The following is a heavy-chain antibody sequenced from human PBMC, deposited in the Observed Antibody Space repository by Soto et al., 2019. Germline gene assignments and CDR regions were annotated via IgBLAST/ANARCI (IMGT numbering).Heavy chain of an antibody. J-gene: IGHJ5*02. CDR1: GDSFTNYA. CDR2: IILALGTP. CDR3: GRYCTNTKCRGGYYLDL. D-gene: IGHD2-8*01. V-gene: IGHV1-69*01. Sequence: QMQLVQSGAEVKKPGSSVKVSCKASGDSFTNYAFTWVRQAPGQGPEWLGGIILALGTPHYSQRFQGRLTITADESSSTVYMELGSLRLDDTAVYYCGRYCTNTKCRGGYYLDLWGQGTLLTVSS.